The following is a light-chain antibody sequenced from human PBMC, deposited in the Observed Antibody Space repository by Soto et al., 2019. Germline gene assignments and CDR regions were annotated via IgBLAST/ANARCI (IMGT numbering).Light chain of an antibody. V-gene: IGKV3-15*01. Sequence: EIVLTQSPATLSLSPGERATLSCRASQSVSSYLAWYQQKPGQSPRLLISGASTRAADFPARFSGSGSGTEFILTISSLQSEDFAFYYCQQYDDWPWTFGQGTTGDIK. CDR3: QQYDDWPWT. J-gene: IGKJ1*01. CDR1: QSVSSY. CDR2: GAS.